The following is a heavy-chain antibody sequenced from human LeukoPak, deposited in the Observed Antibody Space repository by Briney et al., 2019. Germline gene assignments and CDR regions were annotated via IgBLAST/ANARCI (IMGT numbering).Heavy chain of an antibody. Sequence: EGSLRLSCVASGFTFSSYEMNWVRQAPGKGLEWVSYISSSGSTIYYADSVKGRFTISRDNAKNSLYLLMNSLRAEDTAVYYCAREGGSRVVIYFDYWGQGTLVTVSS. J-gene: IGHJ4*02. CDR2: ISSSGSTI. CDR3: AREGGSRVVIYFDY. V-gene: IGHV3-48*03. CDR1: GFTFSSYE. D-gene: IGHD1-26*01.